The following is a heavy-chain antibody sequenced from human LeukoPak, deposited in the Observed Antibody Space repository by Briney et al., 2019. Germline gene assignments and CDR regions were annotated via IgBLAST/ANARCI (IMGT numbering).Heavy chain of an antibody. CDR1: GFTFCDYY. J-gene: IGHJ4*02. CDR2: ICSSGSTI. CDR3: ARLRDNSWVDY. V-gene: IGHV3-11*01. D-gene: IGHD1-20*01. Sequence: GGSLRLSCAASGFTFCDYYMSWIRQAPGKGLERVSYICSSGSTIYYADSVKGRFTISRDNAKNSLYLQMNSLRAEDTAVYYCARLRDNSWVDYWGQGTLVTVSS.